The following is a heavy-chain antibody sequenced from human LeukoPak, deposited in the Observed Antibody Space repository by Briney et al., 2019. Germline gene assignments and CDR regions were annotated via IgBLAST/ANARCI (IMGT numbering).Heavy chain of an antibody. Sequence: SETLSLTCTVSCGSTSSSSFYWGWIRQPPGKGLECIGRISYSGRTYYNPSLQSRVTISVDTSKNQFSLRLSSVTAADTAVYYCARLRAYYYDSSGYYNFDFWGQGTLVTVSS. CDR2: ISYSGRT. CDR3: ARLRAYYYDSSGYYNFDF. D-gene: IGHD3-22*01. V-gene: IGHV4-39*01. J-gene: IGHJ4*02. CDR1: CGSTSSSSFY.